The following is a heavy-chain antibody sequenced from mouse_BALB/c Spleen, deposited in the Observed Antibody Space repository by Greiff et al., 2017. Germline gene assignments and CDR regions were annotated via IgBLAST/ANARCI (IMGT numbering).Heavy chain of an antibody. V-gene: IGHV7-3*02. J-gene: IGHJ4*01. Sequence: EVQLVESGGGLVQPGGSLRLSCATSGFTFTDYYMSWVRQPPGKALEWLGFIRNKANGYTTEYSASVKGRFTISRDNSQSILYLQMNTLRAEDSATYYCARDADGYDDAMDYWGQGTSVTVSS. CDR2: IRNKANGYTT. CDR1: GFTFTDYY. D-gene: IGHD2-2*01. CDR3: ARDADGYDDAMDY.